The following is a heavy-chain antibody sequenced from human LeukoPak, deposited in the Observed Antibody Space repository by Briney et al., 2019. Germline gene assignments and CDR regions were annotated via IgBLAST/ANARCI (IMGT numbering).Heavy chain of an antibody. V-gene: IGHV3-53*01. CDR2: IYRRGRA. D-gene: IGHD6-13*01. J-gene: IGHJ4*02. Sequence: PGGSLRLSCAASGFNVSNNYMSWVRQAPGKGLEWVSVIYRRGRAYYADSVKGRITISRDNSKNTVYLQMNSLRVEDTAVYYCARDGGAPAGNWGQGTLVTVSS. CDR1: GFNVSNNY. CDR3: ARDGGAPAGN.